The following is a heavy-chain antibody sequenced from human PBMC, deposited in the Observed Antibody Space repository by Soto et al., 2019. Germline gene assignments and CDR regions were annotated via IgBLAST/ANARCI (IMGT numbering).Heavy chain of an antibody. D-gene: IGHD3-9*01. Sequence: ASVKVSCKASGYTFTIYYMHWVRQAPGQGLEWMGIINPSGGSTSYARNFQGRVTITRHTSTSTVYMELSSLRSEDTAVYYCARGGAADGVSDDIWTGYGNDYWGQGTLVTVYS. CDR3: ARGGAADGVSDDIWTGYGNDY. J-gene: IGHJ4*02. V-gene: IGHV1-46*01. CDR1: GYTFTIYY. CDR2: INPSGGST.